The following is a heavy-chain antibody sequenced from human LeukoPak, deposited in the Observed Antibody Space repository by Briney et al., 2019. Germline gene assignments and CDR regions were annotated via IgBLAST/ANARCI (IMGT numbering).Heavy chain of an antibody. D-gene: IGHD2-15*01. CDR2: INHSGST. V-gene: IGHV4-34*01. CDR3: ARFPCSGDSCYSGIRAFDI. Sequence: SETLSLTCAVYGGSFSTYYWNWIRQSPGKGLEWIGEINHSGSTNSNPSLKSRVTILIDTSKNRFSLKLSSVTAADTAVYYCARFPCSGDSCYSGIRAFDIWGQGTMVIVSS. CDR1: GGSFSTYY. J-gene: IGHJ3*02.